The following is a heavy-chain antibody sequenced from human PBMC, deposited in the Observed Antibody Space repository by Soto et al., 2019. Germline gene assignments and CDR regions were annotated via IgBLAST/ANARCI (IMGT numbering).Heavy chain of an antibody. J-gene: IGHJ6*02. V-gene: IGHV1-69*01. CDR3: ARDCVGDCSIYYYGMDV. CDR1: GGTFSSYA. D-gene: IGHD2-21*02. Sequence: QVQLVQSGAEVKKPGSSVKVSCKASGGTFSSYAISWLRQAPGQGLEWMGGIIPIFGTANYAQKFQGRVTITADASTSTAYMELSSMRSEDTAVYYCARDCVGDCSIYYYGMDVWGQGTTVTDYS. CDR2: IIPIFGTA.